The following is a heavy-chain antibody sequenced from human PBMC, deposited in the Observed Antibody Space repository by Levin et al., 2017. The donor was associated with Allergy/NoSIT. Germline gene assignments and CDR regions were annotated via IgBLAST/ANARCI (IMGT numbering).Heavy chain of an antibody. D-gene: IGHD3-10*01. CDR2: INHSGST. J-gene: IGHJ6*03. V-gene: IGHV4-34*01. Sequence: SETLSLTCAVYGGSFSGYYWSWIRQPPGKGLEWIGEINHSGSTNYNPSLKSRVTISVDTSKNQFSLKLSSVTAADTAVYYCARGAYGSGSYYKPNYYYYYMDVWGKGTTVTVSS. CDR1: GGSFSGYY. CDR3: ARGAYGSGSYYKPNYYYYYMDV.